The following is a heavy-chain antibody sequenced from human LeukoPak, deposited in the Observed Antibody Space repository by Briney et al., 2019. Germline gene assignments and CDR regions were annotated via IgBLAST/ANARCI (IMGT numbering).Heavy chain of an antibody. D-gene: IGHD3-10*01. J-gene: IGHJ4*02. CDR2: ISYDGSNK. CDR1: GFTFSSYA. Sequence: GGSLRLSCAASGFTFSSYAMHWVRQAPGKGLEWVAVISYDGSNKYYADSVKGRFTISRDNSKNTLYLQMNSLRAEDTAVYYCARDREYYYGSGLFDYWGQGTLVTVSS. V-gene: IGHV3-30*04. CDR3: ARDREYYYGSGLFDY.